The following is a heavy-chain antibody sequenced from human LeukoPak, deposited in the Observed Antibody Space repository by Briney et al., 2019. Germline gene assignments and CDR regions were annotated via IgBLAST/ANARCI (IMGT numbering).Heavy chain of an antibody. D-gene: IGHD3-22*01. V-gene: IGHV3-23*01. Sequence: GGSLRLSCAASGFTFSSYAMSWVRQAPGKGLEWVSGISGSGGSTYYADSVKGRFTISRDNSKSTLYLQMNSLRAEDTPVYYCAKVLGRYYYDSSGNPSWGQGSLVTVSS. CDR1: GFTFSSYA. CDR3: AKVLGRYYYDSSGNPS. CDR2: ISGSGGST. J-gene: IGHJ5*02.